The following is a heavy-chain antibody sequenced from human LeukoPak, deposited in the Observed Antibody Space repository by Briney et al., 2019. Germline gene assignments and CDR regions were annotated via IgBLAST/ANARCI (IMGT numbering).Heavy chain of an antibody. CDR1: GGSFSGYF. Sequence: SATLSLTCAVYGGSFSGYFWNWIRQSPGKGLEWIGEVNHTGSTNYNPSFKSRVIISVDTSKNQFSLKMTSMTAADTAVYYCAGRYLYYYYYYMDIWGKGTTVAVS. CDR3: AGRYLYYYYYYMDI. D-gene: IGHD2-2*02. CDR2: VNHTGST. J-gene: IGHJ6*03. V-gene: IGHV4-34*01.